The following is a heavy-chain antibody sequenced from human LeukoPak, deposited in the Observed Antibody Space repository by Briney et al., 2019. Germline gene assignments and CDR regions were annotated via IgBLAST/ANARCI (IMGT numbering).Heavy chain of an antibody. V-gene: IGHV3-30-3*01. D-gene: IGHD2-2*02. CDR2: ISYDGSNK. CDR3: AREEYLGYYFDY. J-gene: IGHJ4*02. CDR1: GFTFSSYA. Sequence: GGSLRLSCAASGFTFSSYAMHWVRQAPGKGLEWVAVISYDGSNKYYADSVKGRFTISRDNSKNTLYLQMNSLRAEDTAVYYCAREEYLGYYFDYWGQGTLVTASS.